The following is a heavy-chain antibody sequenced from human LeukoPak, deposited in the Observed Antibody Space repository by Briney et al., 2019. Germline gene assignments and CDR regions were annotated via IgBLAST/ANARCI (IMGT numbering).Heavy chain of an antibody. CDR1: GGTFSSYA. CDR2: IIPIFGTA. J-gene: IGHJ6*02. D-gene: IGHD6-13*01. CDR3: ARVEYSSSWYNPDYYYYSMDV. V-gene: IGHV1-69*13. Sequence: ASVKVSCKASGGTFSSYAISWVRQAPGQGLEWMGGIIPIFGTANYAQKFQGRVTITADESTSTAYMELSSLRSEDTAVYYCARVEYSSSWYNPDYYYYSMDVWGQGTTVTVSS.